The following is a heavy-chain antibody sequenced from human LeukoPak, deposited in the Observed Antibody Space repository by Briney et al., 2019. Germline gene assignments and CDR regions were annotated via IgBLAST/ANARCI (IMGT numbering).Heavy chain of an antibody. Sequence: GGSLRLSCAASGFTVSSNYMSWVRQAPGKGLEWVSVIYSGGSTYYADSVKGRFTISRDNSKNTLYLQMNSLRAEDTAVYYCAKDGGLWVSAHWGDSWGRGTLVTVSS. V-gene: IGHV3-53*01. CDR2: IYSGGST. D-gene: IGHD7-27*01. CDR1: GFTVSSNY. J-gene: IGHJ4*02. CDR3: AKDGGLWVSAHWGDS.